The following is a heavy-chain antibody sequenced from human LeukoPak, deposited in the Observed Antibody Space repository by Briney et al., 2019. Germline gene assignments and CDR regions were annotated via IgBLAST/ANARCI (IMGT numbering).Heavy chain of an antibody. CDR3: ARGGGMDV. Sequence: PGASLRLSCAASGFTFSRYAMSWVRQGPGKGLGWVSAISVSGDNTYYADSVKGRFTVSRDNSKNTLYLQMNSLRAEDTALYYCARGGGMDVWGQGTTVAVSS. J-gene: IGHJ6*02. CDR1: GFTFSRYA. CDR2: ISVSGDNT. V-gene: IGHV3-23*01.